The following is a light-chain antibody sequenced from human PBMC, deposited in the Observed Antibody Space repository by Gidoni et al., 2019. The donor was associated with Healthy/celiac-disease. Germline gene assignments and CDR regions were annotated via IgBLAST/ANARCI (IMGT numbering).Light chain of an antibody. V-gene: IGKV1-39*01. CDR1: QSISSY. CDR3: QQSYSTPRT. Sequence: ITCRASQSISSYLNWYQQKPGKAPKLLIYAASSLQSGVPSRFSGSGSGTDFTLTISSLQPEDFATYYCQQSYSTPRTFGQGTKVEIK. J-gene: IGKJ1*01. CDR2: AAS.